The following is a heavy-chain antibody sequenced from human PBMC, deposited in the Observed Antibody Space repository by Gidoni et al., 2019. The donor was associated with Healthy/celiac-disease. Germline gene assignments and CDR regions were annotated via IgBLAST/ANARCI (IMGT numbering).Heavy chain of an antibody. V-gene: IGHV3-21*01. D-gene: IGHD5-18*01. J-gene: IGHJ4*02. Sequence: EVQLVESGGGLVKPGGSLRLSCAASGFTFSSYSMNWVRQAPGKGLEWVSSISSSSSYIYYADSVKGRFTISRDNAKNSLYLQMNSLRAEDTAVYYCARGGGGIQLWFPFDYWGQGTLVTVSS. CDR2: ISSSSSYI. CDR1: GFTFSSYS. CDR3: ARGGGGIQLWFPFDY.